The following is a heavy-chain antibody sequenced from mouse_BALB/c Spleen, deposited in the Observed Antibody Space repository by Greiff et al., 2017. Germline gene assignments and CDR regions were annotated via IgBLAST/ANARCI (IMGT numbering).Heavy chain of an antibody. J-gene: IGHJ4*01. CDR1: GYSITSDYA. CDR2: ISYSGST. CDR3: ARSGLRLRSYAMDY. Sequence: EVKLVESGPGLVKPSQSLSLTCTVTGYSITSDYAWNWIRQFPGNKLEWMGYISYSGSTSYNPSLKSRISITRDTSKNQFFLQLNSVTTEDTATYYCARSGLRLRSYAMDYWGQGTSVTVSS. V-gene: IGHV3-2*02. D-gene: IGHD1-2*01.